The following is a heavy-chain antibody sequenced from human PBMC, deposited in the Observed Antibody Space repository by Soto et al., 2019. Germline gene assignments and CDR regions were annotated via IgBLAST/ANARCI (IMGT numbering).Heavy chain of an antibody. CDR2: IWYDGSNK. CDR3: ARDLTRRNSGSYYYYGMDV. V-gene: IGHV3-33*01. CDR1: GFTFSSYG. Sequence: ESGGGVVQPGRSLRLSCAASGFTFSSYGMHWVRQAPGKGLEWVAVIWYDGSNKYYADSVKGRFTISRDNSKNTLYLQMNSLRAEDTAVYYCARDLTRRNSGSYYYYGMDVWGQGTTVTVSS. D-gene: IGHD1-26*01. J-gene: IGHJ6*02.